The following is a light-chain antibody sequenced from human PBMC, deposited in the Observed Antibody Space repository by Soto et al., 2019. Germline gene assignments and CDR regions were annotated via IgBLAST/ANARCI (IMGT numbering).Light chain of an antibody. CDR2: AAS. J-gene: IGKJ1*01. Sequence: DIQLIQSPSSLPASVGDRVTITCRASQNINIYLHWNHQKPGRAPKPLIHAASSLQSGVPTRFSGSGSGTHFTLTISSLQPEDVGTYFCHQSYTSWTFGQGTTVEIK. V-gene: IGKV1-39*01. CDR3: HQSYTSWT. CDR1: QNINIY.